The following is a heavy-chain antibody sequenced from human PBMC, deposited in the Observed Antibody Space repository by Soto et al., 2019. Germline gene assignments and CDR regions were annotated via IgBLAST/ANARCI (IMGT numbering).Heavy chain of an antibody. CDR1: GYTFSSYG. Sequence: QAQLVQSGAEVKKPGASVNVSCKASGYTFSSYGIPWVGKPPGQGLEWMGWIKTFSGNTNYAPKLQGRLTITTDTSTSTAYMELRSVISDDTAIYFCARDLRRGYSGNYNWYDPWGQGTLVVVSS. CDR2: IKTFSGNT. CDR3: ARDLRRGYSGNYNWYDP. V-gene: IGHV1-18*01. J-gene: IGHJ5*02. D-gene: IGHD1-26*01.